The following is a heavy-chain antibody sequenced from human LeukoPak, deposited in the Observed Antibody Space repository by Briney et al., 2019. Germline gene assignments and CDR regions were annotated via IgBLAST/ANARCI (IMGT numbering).Heavy chain of an antibody. J-gene: IGHJ4*02. CDR2: ISYDGSNK. CDR3: ARDHGDYYFDY. D-gene: IGHD4-17*01. Sequence: GGSLRLSCAASGFTFSSYAMHWVRQAPGKELEWVAVISYDGSNKYYADSVKGRFTISRDNSKNTLYLQMNSLRAEDTAVYYCARDHGDYYFDYWGQGTLVTVSS. V-gene: IGHV3-30*04. CDR1: GFTFSSYA.